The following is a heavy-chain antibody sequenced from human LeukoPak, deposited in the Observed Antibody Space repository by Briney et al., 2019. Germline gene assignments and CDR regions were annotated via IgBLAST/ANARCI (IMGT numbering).Heavy chain of an antibody. CDR3: ARVPYYYDSSKLFDY. CDR1: GYTFTSYG. J-gene: IGHJ4*02. Sequence: ASVKVSCKASGYTFTSYGISWVRQAPGQGLEWMGWISAYNGNTNYAQKLQGRVTMTTDTSTSTAYMELRSLRSDDTAVYYCARVPYYYDSSKLFDYWGQGTLVTVSS. CDR2: ISAYNGNT. V-gene: IGHV1-18*01. D-gene: IGHD3-22*01.